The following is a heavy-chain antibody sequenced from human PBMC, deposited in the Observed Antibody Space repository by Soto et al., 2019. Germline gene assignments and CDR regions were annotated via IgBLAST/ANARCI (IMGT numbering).Heavy chain of an antibody. J-gene: IGHJ1*01. Sequence: ASVKVSCKASGGTFSSYAISWVRQAPGQGLEWMGGIIPIFGTANYAQKFQGRVTITADESTSTAYMELSSLRSEDTAVYYCARRGYCSGGSCYLSYFQHWGQGTLVTVSS. D-gene: IGHD2-15*01. CDR2: IIPIFGTA. CDR3: ARRGYCSGGSCYLSYFQH. CDR1: GGTFSSYA. V-gene: IGHV1-69*13.